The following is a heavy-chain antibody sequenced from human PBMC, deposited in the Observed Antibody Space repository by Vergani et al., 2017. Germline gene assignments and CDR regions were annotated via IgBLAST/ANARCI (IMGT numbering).Heavy chain of an antibody. CDR3: AKDEVYSSGYQIFDY. Sequence: QVQLVESGGGVVQPGGSLRLSCSASGFTFSNYGMHWVRQAPDKGLEWVAYIRYDGSNKYYADSVKGRFTISRDNSKNTLYLQMNSLRAEVTAVYYCAKDEVYSSGYQIFDYWGQGTLVTVSS. V-gene: IGHV3-30*02. J-gene: IGHJ4*02. CDR2: IRYDGSNK. CDR1: GFTFSNYG. D-gene: IGHD6-19*01.